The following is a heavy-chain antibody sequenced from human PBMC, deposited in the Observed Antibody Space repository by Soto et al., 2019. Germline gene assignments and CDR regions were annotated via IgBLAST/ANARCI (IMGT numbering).Heavy chain of an antibody. CDR2: INSDGSTI. J-gene: IGHJ3*02. V-gene: IGHV3-74*01. Sequence: GGSLRLSCAASGFNFGPFWMHWVRQTPGKGLVWVSHINSDGSTIVYADSVKGRFTISRDNAKNTLYLQMNSLRVDDTAVYFCVRDRGYPDSFDIWGQGTMVTVS. D-gene: IGHD3-10*01. CDR3: VRDRGYPDSFDI. CDR1: GFNFGPFW.